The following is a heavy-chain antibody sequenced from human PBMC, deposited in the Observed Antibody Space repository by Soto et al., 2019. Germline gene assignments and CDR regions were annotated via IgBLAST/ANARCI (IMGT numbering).Heavy chain of an antibody. Sequence: SETLSLTCAVSGGSISGGGFSWSWIRQPPGKGLEWIGYILHTGGTQYNPSLKSRVSMSVDKSKNQFSLHLTSVTAADTAVYYCPRLQLGERFDYWGQGALVTVCS. CDR3: PRLQLGERFDY. CDR1: GGSISGGGFS. J-gene: IGHJ4*02. CDR2: ILHTGGT. V-gene: IGHV4-30-2*01. D-gene: IGHD1-1*01.